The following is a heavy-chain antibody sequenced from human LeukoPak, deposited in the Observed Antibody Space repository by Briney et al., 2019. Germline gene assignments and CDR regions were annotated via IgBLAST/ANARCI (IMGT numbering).Heavy chain of an antibody. J-gene: IGHJ4*02. CDR3: ARAAHYDSSGYYSDGVY. D-gene: IGHD3-22*01. CDR2: IIPIFGTA. V-gene: IGHV1-69*13. CDR1: GGTFSSYA. Sequence: SVKVSCKASGGTFSSYAISWVRQAPGQGLEWMGGIIPIFGTANYAQKFQGRVMITANESTSTAYMELSSLRSEDTAVYYCARAAHYDSSGYYSDGVYWGQGTLVTVSS.